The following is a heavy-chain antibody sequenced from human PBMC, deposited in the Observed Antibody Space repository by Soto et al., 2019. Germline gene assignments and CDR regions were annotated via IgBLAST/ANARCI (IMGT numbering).Heavy chain of an antibody. CDR1: GFTFSSYG. CDR2: ISYDGSNK. Sequence: QVQLVESGGGVVQPGRSLRLSCAASGFTFSSYGMHWVRQAPGKRLEWVAVISYDGSNKYYADSVKGRFTISRDNSKNTLYLQMNSLRAEDTAVYYCAKDSGYSSGWYFDYWGQGTLVTVSS. V-gene: IGHV3-30*18. J-gene: IGHJ4*02. CDR3: AKDSGYSSGWYFDY. D-gene: IGHD6-19*01.